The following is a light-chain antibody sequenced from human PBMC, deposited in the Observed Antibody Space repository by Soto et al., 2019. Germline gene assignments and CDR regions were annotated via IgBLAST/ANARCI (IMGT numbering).Light chain of an antibody. CDR3: QPYGGSPRT. J-gene: IGKJ1*01. CDR1: QSIANA. V-gene: IGKV3-20*01. Sequence: DIGLKQSPGTLSLSPGERASLSCRASQSIANAVALYQQKPGQAPRPLIFGASNRATGIQDRFSGSGSWTDFTLTISKLEPEDFAVYHCQPYGGSPRTFSQGTNVE. CDR2: GAS.